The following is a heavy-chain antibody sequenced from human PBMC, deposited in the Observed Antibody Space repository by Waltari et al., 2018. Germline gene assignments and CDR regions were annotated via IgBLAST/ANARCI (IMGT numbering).Heavy chain of an antibody. CDR3: AKTRTDLYSSSSPTFDY. J-gene: IGHJ4*02. CDR1: GFTFSSYA. D-gene: IGHD6-6*01. Sequence: EVQLLESGGGLVQPGGSLRLSCAASGFTFSSYAMSWVRQAPGKGLEWVSAISGSGGSTYYADSVKGRFTISRDNSKNTLYLQMNSLRAEDTAVYYCAKTRTDLYSSSSPTFDYWGQGTLVTVSS. V-gene: IGHV3-23*01. CDR2: ISGSGGST.